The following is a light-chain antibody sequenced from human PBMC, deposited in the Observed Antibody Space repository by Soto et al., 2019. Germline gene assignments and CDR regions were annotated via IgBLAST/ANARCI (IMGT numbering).Light chain of an antibody. Sequence: QAAMTQPPSASGSPGQSVTISCTGTKNDIGVYDFVSWYQHHPGKAPRLIIYEVVQRPSGVPDRFSGSKSGNTASLTVSGLQAADEADYFCMSYAGSNTYVFRSGTKVTVL. CDR2: EVV. CDR1: KNDIGVYDF. J-gene: IGLJ1*01. CDR3: MSYAGSNTYV. V-gene: IGLV2-8*01.